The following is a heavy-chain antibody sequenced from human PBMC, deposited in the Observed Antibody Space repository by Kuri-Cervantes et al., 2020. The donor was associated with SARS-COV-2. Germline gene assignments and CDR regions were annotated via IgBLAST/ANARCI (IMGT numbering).Heavy chain of an antibody. J-gene: IGHJ4*02. CDR2: INVASNTI. Sequence: GESLKISCAASGFTFRNSGMTWVRQAPGKGLEWIAYINVASNTIYYADSVQGRFTISRDNARNSLFLEMNSLRAEDTAVYYCARDLNWSSWYGNIERMFESWGRGTLVTVSS. V-gene: IGHV3-48*01. D-gene: IGHD6-13*01. CDR3: ARDLNWSSWYGNIERMFES. CDR1: GFTFRNSG.